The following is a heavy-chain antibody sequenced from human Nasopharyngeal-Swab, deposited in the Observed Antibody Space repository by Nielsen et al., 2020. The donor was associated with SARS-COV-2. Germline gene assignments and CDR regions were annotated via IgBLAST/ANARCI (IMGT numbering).Heavy chain of an antibody. Sequence: GGSLRLSCAASGFTFSSYGMHWVPQAPGKGLEWVAVISYDGSNKYYADSVKGRFTISRDNSKNTLYLQMSSLRAEDTAVYYCAKLSWGLETFDYWGQGTLVTVSS. CDR1: GFTFSSYG. J-gene: IGHJ4*02. D-gene: IGHD7-27*01. CDR3: AKLSWGLETFDY. CDR2: ISYDGSNK. V-gene: IGHV3-30*18.